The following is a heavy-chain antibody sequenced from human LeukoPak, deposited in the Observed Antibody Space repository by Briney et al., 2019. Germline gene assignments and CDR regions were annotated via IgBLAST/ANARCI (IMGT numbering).Heavy chain of an antibody. V-gene: IGHV1-24*01. J-gene: IGHJ5*02. CDR3: ATLYPPITIFGVVIIPWFDP. Sequence: ASVKVSCKASGGTFSSYAISWVRQAPGKGLEWMGGFDPEDGETIYAQKFQGRVTMTEDTSTDTAYMELSSLRSEDTAVYYCATLYPPITIFGVVIIPWFDPWGQGTLVTVSS. CDR1: GGTFSSYA. D-gene: IGHD3-3*01. CDR2: FDPEDGET.